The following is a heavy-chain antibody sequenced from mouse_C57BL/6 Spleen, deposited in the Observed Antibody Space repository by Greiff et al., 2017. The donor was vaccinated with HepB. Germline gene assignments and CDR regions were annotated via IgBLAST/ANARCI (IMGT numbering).Heavy chain of an antibody. Sequence: QVQLKQPGAELVKPGASVKLSCKASGYTFTSYWMHWVKQRPGQGLEWIGMIHPNSGSTNYNEKFKSKATLTVDKSSSTAYMQLSSLTSEDSAVYYCARSVYYDYDYYYAMDYWGQGTSVTVSS. CDR2: IHPNSGST. J-gene: IGHJ4*01. V-gene: IGHV1-64*01. CDR1: GYTFTSYW. D-gene: IGHD2-4*01. CDR3: ARSVYYDYDYYYAMDY.